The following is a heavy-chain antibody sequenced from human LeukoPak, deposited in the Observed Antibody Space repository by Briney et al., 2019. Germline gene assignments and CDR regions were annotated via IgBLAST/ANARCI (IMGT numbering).Heavy chain of an antibody. J-gene: IGHJ4*02. CDR2: ISTGSSSI. CDR1: GFTFSTYA. CDR3: ARSIPYGTTWYGRSDY. V-gene: IGHV3-48*04. D-gene: IGHD6-13*01. Sequence: GGSLRLSCAASGFTFSTYAMNWVRQAPGKGLEWVSYISTGSSSIYYADSVKGRFTISRDNALNSLYLQMNSLRAEDTAIYYCARSIPYGTTWYGRSDYWGQGTLVTVSS.